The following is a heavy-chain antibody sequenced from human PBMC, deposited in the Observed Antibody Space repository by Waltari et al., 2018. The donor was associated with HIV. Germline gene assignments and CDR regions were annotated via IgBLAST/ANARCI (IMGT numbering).Heavy chain of an antibody. CDR3: ARQGNTGTYFGGHR. J-gene: IGHJ4*02. CDR1: GFTLTDYA. Sequence: QVHLVESGGTVVQPGTSLRLSCVTEGFTLTDYAMSWFRQTPGAGLQWVAILWPDGNTRFYAPFVRGRFSISRDNTKKTVFLQMRALRADDTGVYFCARQGNTGTYFGGHRWGRGT. D-gene: IGHD3-10*01. V-gene: IGHV3-33*01. CDR2: LWPDGNTR.